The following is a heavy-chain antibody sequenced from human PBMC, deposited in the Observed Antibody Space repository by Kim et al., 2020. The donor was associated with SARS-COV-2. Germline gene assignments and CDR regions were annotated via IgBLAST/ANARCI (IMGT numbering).Heavy chain of an antibody. V-gene: IGHV4-34*01. J-gene: IGHJ4*02. CDR2: INHSGST. Sequence: SETLSLTCAVYGGSFSGYYWSWIRQPPGKGLEWIGEINHSGSTNYNPSLKSRVTISVDTSKNQFSLKLSSVTAADTAVYYCARARRFNSFDYWGQGTLVTVSS. CDR3: ARARRFNSFDY. CDR1: GGSFSGYY.